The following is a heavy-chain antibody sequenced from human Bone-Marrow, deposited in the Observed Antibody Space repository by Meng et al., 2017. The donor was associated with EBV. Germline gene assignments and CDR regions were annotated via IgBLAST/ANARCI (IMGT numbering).Heavy chain of an antibody. CDR2: INAGNGNT. Sequence: VQRVQSGAEVKKPGASVKVSCKASGYTFISYAMHWLRQAPGQRLEWMGWINAGNGNTNYSQKFQGRVTITRDTSASTAYMELSSLRSEDTAVYYCARLDSSGLDYWGQGTLVTVSS. CDR3: ARLDSSGLDY. J-gene: IGHJ4*02. D-gene: IGHD3-22*01. CDR1: GYTFISYA. V-gene: IGHV1-3*01.